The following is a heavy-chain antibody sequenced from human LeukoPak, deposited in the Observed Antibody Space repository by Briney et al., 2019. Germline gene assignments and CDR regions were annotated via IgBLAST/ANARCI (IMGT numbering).Heavy chain of an antibody. V-gene: IGHV4-34*01. J-gene: IGHJ5*02. D-gene: IGHD6-13*01. CDR2: INHSGST. Sequence: SETLSLTCAVYGGSFSGYYWSWIRQPPGKGLEWIGEINHSGSTNYNPSLKSRVTISVDTSKNQFSLKLSSVTAADTAVYYCARHPRHSPRSLDPWGQGTLVTVSS. CDR1: GGSFSGYY. CDR3: ARHPRHSPRSLDP.